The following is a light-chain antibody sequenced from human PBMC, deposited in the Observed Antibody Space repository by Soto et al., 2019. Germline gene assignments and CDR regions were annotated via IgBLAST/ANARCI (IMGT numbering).Light chain of an antibody. Sequence: QSVLTQPPSVSGSPGQSVTISCTGTRSDFYNYNRVSWYQQPPGTAPKLIIYEDNNRPSGVPDRFSGSKSVNTASLTISGLQTEDEADYYCAFYTTSSTWVFGGGTQLTVL. CDR2: EDN. CDR1: RSDFYNYNR. CDR3: AFYTTSSTWV. V-gene: IGLV2-18*01. J-gene: IGLJ3*02.